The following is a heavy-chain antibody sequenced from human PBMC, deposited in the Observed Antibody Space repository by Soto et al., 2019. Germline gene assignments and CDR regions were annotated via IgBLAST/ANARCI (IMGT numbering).Heavy chain of an antibody. Sequence: PGGSLRLSCAASGFTFSSYAMSWVRQAPGKGLEWVSAISGSGGSTYYADSVKGRFTISRDNSKNTLYLQMNSLRAEDTAVYYCAKDHDYGPMVSQMDVWGKGTTVTLSS. CDR2: ISGSGGST. CDR3: AKDHDYGPMVSQMDV. V-gene: IGHV3-23*01. D-gene: IGHD4-17*01. CDR1: GFTFSSYA. J-gene: IGHJ6*04.